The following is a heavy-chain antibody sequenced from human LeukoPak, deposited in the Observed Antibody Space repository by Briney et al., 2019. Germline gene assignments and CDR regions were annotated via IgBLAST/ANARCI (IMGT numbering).Heavy chain of an antibody. V-gene: IGHV4-4*07. CDR3: ARLKTGYSSSWFRSFDY. CDR2: IYTSGST. J-gene: IGHJ4*02. CDR1: GYSISSAYY. Sequence: SETLSLTCIVSGYSISSAYYWSWIRQPAGKGLEWIGRIYTSGSTNYNPSLKSRVTMSVDTSKNQFSLKLSSVTAADTAVYYCARLKTGYSSSWFRSFDYWGQGTLVTVSS. D-gene: IGHD6-13*01.